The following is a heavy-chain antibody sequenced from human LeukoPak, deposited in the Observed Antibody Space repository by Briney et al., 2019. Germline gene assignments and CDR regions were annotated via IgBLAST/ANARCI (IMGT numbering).Heavy chain of an antibody. J-gene: IGHJ4*02. Sequence: PSETLSLTCTVSGGSISSSSYYWGWIRQPPGKGLEWIGSFYYTGNTYYTPSLKSRVTISVDMSKNQFSLKLNSVTAADAAVYYCARARDTNCCSFDYWGQGTLVTVSS. D-gene: IGHD2-2*01. V-gene: IGHV4-39*07. CDR3: ARARDTNCCSFDY. CDR2: FYYTGNT. CDR1: GGSISSSSYY.